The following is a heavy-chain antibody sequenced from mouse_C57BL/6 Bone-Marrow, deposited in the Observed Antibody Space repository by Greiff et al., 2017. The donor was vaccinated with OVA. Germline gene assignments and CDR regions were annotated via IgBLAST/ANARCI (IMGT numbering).Heavy chain of an antibody. D-gene: IGHD2-2*01. J-gene: IGHJ2*01. Sequence: QVQLQQPGAELVKPGASVKLSCKASGYTFTSYWMHWVKQRPGQGLEWIGMIHPNSGSTNYNEKFKSKATLTVDKSSSTAYMQLSSLTSEDSAVYDCARDRGVRWLHFDYWGQGTTLTVSS. V-gene: IGHV1-64*01. CDR2: IHPNSGST. CDR3: ARDRGVRWLHFDY. CDR1: GYTFTSYW.